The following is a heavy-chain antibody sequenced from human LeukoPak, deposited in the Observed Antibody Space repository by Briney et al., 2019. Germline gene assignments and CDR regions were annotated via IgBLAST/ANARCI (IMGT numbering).Heavy chain of an antibody. Sequence: GGSLRLSCAASGFPVSSNYMSWVRQAPGKGLEWISVIYSGGRTLYADSVKGRFTISRDNSNNTLLLQMNSLRAEDTAVYYCARDAPRGYNYDLFDYWGQGTLVTVSS. D-gene: IGHD5-18*01. V-gene: IGHV3-66*01. CDR2: IYSGGRT. CDR1: GFPVSSNY. CDR3: ARDAPRGYNYDLFDY. J-gene: IGHJ4*02.